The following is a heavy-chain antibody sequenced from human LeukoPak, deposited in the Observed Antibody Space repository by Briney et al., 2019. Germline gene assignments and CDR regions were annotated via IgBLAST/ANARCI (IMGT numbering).Heavy chain of an antibody. CDR1: GFTFSNYG. V-gene: IGHV3-30*18. Sequence: GGSLRLSCAASGFTFSNYGMHWVRQAPGKGLEWVAVISYDGSNKYYAASVKGRFTISRDNSKNTLYPHMNSLKAEDTAVYYSAKGPLRHWYYMDVWGKGTTVTVSS. D-gene: IGHD4/OR15-4a*01. CDR3: AKGPLRHWYYMDV. CDR2: ISYDGSNK. J-gene: IGHJ6*03.